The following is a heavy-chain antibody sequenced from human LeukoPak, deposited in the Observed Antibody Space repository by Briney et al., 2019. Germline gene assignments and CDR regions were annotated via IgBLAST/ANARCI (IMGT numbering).Heavy chain of an antibody. V-gene: IGHV3-21*04. D-gene: IGHD1-14*01. Sequence: SVKGRFTISRDNAKNSLYLQVNSLRVEDTAVYYCAKGGLTTPLHYWGQGTLVTVSS. J-gene: IGHJ4*02. CDR3: AKGGLTTPLHY.